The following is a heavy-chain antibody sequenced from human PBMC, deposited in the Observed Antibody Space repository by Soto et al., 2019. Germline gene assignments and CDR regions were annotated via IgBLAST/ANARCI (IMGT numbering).Heavy chain of an antibody. V-gene: IGHV4-39*01. CDR3: ARYYYRKGYYYPYYYAY. CDR1: GGSISSNNYY. D-gene: IGHD3-22*01. Sequence: SETLSLTCTVSGGSISSNNYYWGWIRQPPGKGLEWIGSIYYSGSTYYNPSLKSRLTISLDTPKNQFSLKLNSVTAADTAVYFCARYYYRKGYYYPYYYAYCGQGTLDTVSS. CDR2: IYYSGST. J-gene: IGHJ4*02.